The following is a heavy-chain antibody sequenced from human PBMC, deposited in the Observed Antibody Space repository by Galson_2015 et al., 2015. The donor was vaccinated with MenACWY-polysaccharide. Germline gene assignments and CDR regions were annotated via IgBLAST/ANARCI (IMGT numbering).Heavy chain of an antibody. CDR3: TKDLGSGDYVGAMDV. CDR2: VSYDGTKK. V-gene: IGHV3-30*18. J-gene: IGHJ6*02. Sequence: SLRLSCAASGFTFSRTGMHWVRQAPGKGLEWVAVVSYDGTKKYYPDSLKGRVTISRDNSKNTLYLQMSRLRTEDTATYYCTKDLGSGDYVGAMDVWCQGTTLIVSS. D-gene: IGHD4-17*01. CDR1: GFTFSRTG.